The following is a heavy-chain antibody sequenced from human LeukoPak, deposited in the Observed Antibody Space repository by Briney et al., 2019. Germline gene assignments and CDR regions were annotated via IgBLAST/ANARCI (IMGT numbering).Heavy chain of an antibody. V-gene: IGHV4-59*01. Sequence: SETLSLTCTVSGGSISSYYWSWIRQPPGKGLEWIGYIYYSGSTNYNPSLKSRVTISVDMSKNQFSLKLSSVTAADTAVYYCARGLMVRGVIGYYYYMDVWGKGTTVTVSS. CDR3: ARGLMVRGVIGYYYYMDV. CDR1: GGSISSYY. J-gene: IGHJ6*03. CDR2: IYYSGST. D-gene: IGHD3-10*01.